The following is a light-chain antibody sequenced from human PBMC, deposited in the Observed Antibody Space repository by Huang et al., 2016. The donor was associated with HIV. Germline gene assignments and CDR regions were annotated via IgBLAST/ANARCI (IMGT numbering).Light chain of an antibody. CDR1: QSVSSN. CDR2: CAS. V-gene: IGKV3-15*01. J-gene: IGKJ1*01. Sequence: EIVMTQSPATLSVSPGERATLSCRASQSVSSNLAWYQQKPGQAPRLLIYCASTRATGIPARFSGSGSATEFTLTISSLQSEDFALYYCQHYSTWPWTFGQGTKVEIK. CDR3: QHYSTWPWT.